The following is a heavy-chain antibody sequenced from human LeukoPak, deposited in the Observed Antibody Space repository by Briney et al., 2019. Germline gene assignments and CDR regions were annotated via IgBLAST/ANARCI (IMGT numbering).Heavy chain of an antibody. CDR2: IDGNGGSI. Sequence: PGGSLRLSCAASGFTFRNYAISWVRQAPGKGLEWVSAIDGNGGSIYYADSVRGLFTISRDNSKNTLYLQMNSLRAEDTAVYYCAKDRPNGMDVWGQGTTVTVSS. CDR3: AKDRPNGMDV. CDR1: GFTFRNYA. J-gene: IGHJ6*02. V-gene: IGHV3-23*01.